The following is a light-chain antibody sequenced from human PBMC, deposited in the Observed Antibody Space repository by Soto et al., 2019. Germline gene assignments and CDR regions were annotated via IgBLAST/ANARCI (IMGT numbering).Light chain of an antibody. CDR2: EVN. Sequence: QSVLTQPASVSGSPGQSITISCTGTSSDVGSYNLVSWYQQHPGKAPKLMIYEVNKRPSGFSNRFSGSKSGNTASLTISGLQAEDEADYYCCSYAGSTTHYVFGTGTKVTVL. CDR3: CSYAGSTTHYV. V-gene: IGLV2-23*02. CDR1: SSDVGSYNL. J-gene: IGLJ1*01.